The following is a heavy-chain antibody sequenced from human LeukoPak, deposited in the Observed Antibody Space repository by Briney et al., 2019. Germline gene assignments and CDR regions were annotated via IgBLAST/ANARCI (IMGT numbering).Heavy chain of an antibody. D-gene: IGHD5-18*01. Sequence: SQTLSLTCAISGDSVSRNSAAWNWIRQSPSRGLEWLGSTYYRSEWHNDYAVSVKSRIIISPDTSKNQFSLQLKSVTPEDTAVYYCARDLAGFGGYSYGMVDYWGQGALVTVSS. CDR2: TYYRSEWHN. CDR1: GDSVSRNSAA. CDR3: ARDLAGFGGYSYGMVDY. V-gene: IGHV6-1*01. J-gene: IGHJ4*02.